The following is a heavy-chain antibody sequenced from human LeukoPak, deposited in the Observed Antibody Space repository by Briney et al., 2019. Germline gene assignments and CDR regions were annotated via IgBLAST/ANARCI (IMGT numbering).Heavy chain of an antibody. V-gene: IGHV3-23*01. D-gene: IGHD2-15*01. CDR3: ARDRCSGGSCTRALFDY. J-gene: IGHJ4*02. Sequence: GGSLRLSCAASGFTFSSYAMSWVRQAPGKGLEWVSAISGSGGSTYYADSVKGRFTISRDNAKNSLYLQMNSLRAEDTAVYYCARDRCSGGSCTRALFDYWGQGTLVTVSS. CDR2: ISGSGGST. CDR1: GFTFSSYA.